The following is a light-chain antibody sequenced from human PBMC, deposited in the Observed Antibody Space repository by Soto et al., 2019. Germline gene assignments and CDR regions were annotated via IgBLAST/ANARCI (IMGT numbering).Light chain of an antibody. J-gene: IGKJ1*01. CDR2: DAS. CDR3: QQRSDWPRT. Sequence: IVLTQSPGTLSLSPGEGLTLSCRASQGVSSSYLAWYQQKPGQAPRLLIYDASNRATGIPARFSGSGSGTDFTLTISSLEPEDFAVYYCQQRSDWPRTFGQGTKVDIK. V-gene: IGKV3-11*01. CDR1: QGVSSSY.